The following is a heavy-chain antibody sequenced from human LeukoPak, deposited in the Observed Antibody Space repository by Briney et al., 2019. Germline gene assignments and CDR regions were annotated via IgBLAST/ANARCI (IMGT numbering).Heavy chain of an antibody. CDR2: IYASGST. V-gene: IGHV4-4*07. CDR1: GGSISSYY. J-gene: IGHJ5*02. Sequence: PSETLSLTCNVSGGSISSYYWSWIRQPAGKGLEWIGRIYASGSTNYNPSLKSRVTMSVDTSKSQFSLKLISVAAADTAVYYCARDPRGIVGANHNWFDPWGQGTLVTVSS. CDR3: ARDPRGIVGANHNWFDP. D-gene: IGHD1-26*01.